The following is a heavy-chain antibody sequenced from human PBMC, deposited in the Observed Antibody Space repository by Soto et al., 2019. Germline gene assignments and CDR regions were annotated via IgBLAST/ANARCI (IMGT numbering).Heavy chain of an antibody. V-gene: IGHV4-34*01. J-gene: IGHJ6*03. CDR3: ARGVYDFWSGSGLYYMDV. CDR2: INHSGST. D-gene: IGHD3-3*01. Sequence: PSETLSLTCAVYGGSFSGYYWSWIRQPPGKGLEWIGEINHSGSTNYNPSLKSRVTISVDTSKNQFSLKLSSVTAADTAVYYCARGVYDFWSGSGLYYMDVWGKGTTVTVSS. CDR1: GGSFSGYY.